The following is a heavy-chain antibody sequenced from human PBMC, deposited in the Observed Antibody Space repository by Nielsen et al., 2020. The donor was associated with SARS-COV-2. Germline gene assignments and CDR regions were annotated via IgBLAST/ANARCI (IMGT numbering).Heavy chain of an antibody. D-gene: IGHD3-3*01. CDR3: ARLSGSDFWSGYTDAFDI. Sequence: SETLSLTCAVSGGSISSRNWWSWVRQPPGKGLEWIGEIFYGGGINYNPSLKSRVTISVDASKNQFSLKVTSVTAADTAIYYCARLSGSDFWSGYTDAFDIWGQGTMVTVSS. J-gene: IGHJ3*02. CDR2: IFYGGGI. V-gene: IGHV4-4*02. CDR1: GGSISSRNW.